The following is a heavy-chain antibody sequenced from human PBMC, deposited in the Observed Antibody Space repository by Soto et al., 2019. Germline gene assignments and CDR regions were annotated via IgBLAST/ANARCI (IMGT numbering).Heavy chain of an antibody. D-gene: IGHD4-17*01. Sequence: QVQLVQSGAEVKKPGASVKVSCKASGYTFTSYGISCVRQAPGQGLEWMGWISAYNGNTNYAQKLQGRVTMTTDTSTSTSYMELRSLRSDDTAVYYCARGDVYGDFLYYYGMDVWGQGTTVSVSS. CDR1: GYTFTSYG. CDR3: ARGDVYGDFLYYYGMDV. CDR2: ISAYNGNT. J-gene: IGHJ6*02. V-gene: IGHV1-18*01.